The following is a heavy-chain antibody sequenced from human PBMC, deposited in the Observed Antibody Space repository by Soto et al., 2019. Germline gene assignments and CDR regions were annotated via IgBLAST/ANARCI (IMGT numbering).Heavy chain of an antibody. Sequence: VQVSCKASGGTFSSYAISWLRQAPGQGLEWMGGIIPIFGTANYAQKFQGRVTITADESTSTAYMELSSLRSEDTAVYYCARDQVATRLFDYWGQGTLVTVSS. V-gene: IGHV1-69*13. CDR2: IIPIFGTA. J-gene: IGHJ4*02. CDR3: ARDQVATRLFDY. D-gene: IGHD5-12*01. CDR1: GGTFSSYA.